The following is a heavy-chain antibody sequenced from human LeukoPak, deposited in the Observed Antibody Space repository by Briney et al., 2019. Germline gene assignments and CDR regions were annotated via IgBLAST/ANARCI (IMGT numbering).Heavy chain of an antibody. CDR2: MNPNSGNT. CDR3: ARGRGNSNGWFQADDY. V-gene: IGHV1-8*01. CDR1: GYPFSSYD. J-gene: IGHJ4*02. Sequence: ASVTVSCTASGYPFSSYDISWVRQATGQGLEWMGWMNPNSGNTGYAQRFQGRVTMTRNTSISTAYMEVSSLRSEDTAMYFCARGRGNSNGWFQADDYWGQGTLVTVSS. D-gene: IGHD6-19*01.